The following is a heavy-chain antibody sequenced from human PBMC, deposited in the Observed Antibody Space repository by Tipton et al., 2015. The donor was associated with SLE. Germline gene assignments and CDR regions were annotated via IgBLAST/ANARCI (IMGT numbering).Heavy chain of an antibody. J-gene: IGHJ3*01. Sequence: TLSLTCAVSGGSISTYYWGWIRLPAGKGLEWIGRVSTTGKNNNNPSLKSRVTMSVDTSKNHVSLKLATVTAADTAVYYCARDGSVSPLDVWGQGTSVVVSS. CDR3: ARDGSVSPLDV. CDR1: GGSISTYY. V-gene: IGHV4-4*07. D-gene: IGHD5/OR15-5a*01. CDR2: VSTTGKN.